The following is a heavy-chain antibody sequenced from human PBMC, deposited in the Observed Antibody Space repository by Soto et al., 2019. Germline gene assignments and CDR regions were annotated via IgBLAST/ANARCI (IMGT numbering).Heavy chain of an antibody. D-gene: IGHD1-26*01. Sequence: EVQLVESGGGLVQPGGSLRLSCAASGFTVSSNYMSWVRQASGKGLEWVAVIYSGGSTYYADSVKGRFIISRDNSENTLFLQMNSLRVEDTAVYYCGRDKAVGATDYWGQGTLVTVS. CDR1: GFTVSSNY. V-gene: IGHV3-66*01. J-gene: IGHJ4*02. CDR2: IYSGGST. CDR3: GRDKAVGATDY.